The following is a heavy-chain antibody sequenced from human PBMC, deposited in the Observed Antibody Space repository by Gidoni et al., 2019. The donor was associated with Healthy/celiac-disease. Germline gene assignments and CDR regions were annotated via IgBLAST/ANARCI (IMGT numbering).Heavy chain of an antibody. CDR3: ARNSPPLLD. D-gene: IGHD2-21*01. Sequence: QVQLVQSGAEVKKPGDSVNVYCKASGYTFTSYAMHWVRQAPGQRLEWMGWINAGNGNTKYSQKFQGRVNITRDTSASTAYMELSSLRSEDTAVYYCARNSPPLLDWGQGTLVTVSS. V-gene: IGHV1-3*01. CDR2: INAGNGNT. CDR1: GYTFTSYA. J-gene: IGHJ4*02.